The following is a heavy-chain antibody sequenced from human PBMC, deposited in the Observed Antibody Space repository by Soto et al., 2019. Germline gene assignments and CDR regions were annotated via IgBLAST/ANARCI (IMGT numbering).Heavy chain of an antibody. Sequence: QVQLVQSGAEVKKPGSSVKVSCKASGGTFSSYAISWVRQAPGQGLEWMGGIIPICGTAHYAQKFQGRVTMKADESLSTAYMELRSVRSEDTAVFYCGRRLSVFAVVTFYGYFDLWGRGSLVT. CDR3: GRRLSVFAVVTFYGYFDL. J-gene: IGHJ2*01. CDR2: IIPICGTA. CDR1: GGTFSSYA. V-gene: IGHV1-69*01. D-gene: IGHD3-3*01.